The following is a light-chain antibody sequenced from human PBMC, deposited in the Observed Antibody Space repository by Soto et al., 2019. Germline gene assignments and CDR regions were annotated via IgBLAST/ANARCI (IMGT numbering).Light chain of an antibody. CDR3: EQYSTSPGA. CDR1: QSVSSW. V-gene: IGKV1-5*01. CDR2: EAS. J-gene: IGKJ1*01. Sequence: DIKMTQSHYTLYPSEGARVTISIRASQSVSSWLAWYQQKPGRAPKLLIYEASSLESGVPSRFSGSGSGTEFTLTISSLQPDDFATYFCEQYSTSPGAVGQGTKVDIK.